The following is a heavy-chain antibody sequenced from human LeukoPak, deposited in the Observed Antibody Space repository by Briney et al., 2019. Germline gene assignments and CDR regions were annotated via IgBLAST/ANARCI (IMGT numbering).Heavy chain of an antibody. J-gene: IGHJ5*02. CDR1: GFTFSSYS. D-gene: IGHD3-22*01. CDR3: ARARDSSGYYYLNWFDP. V-gene: IGHV3-21*01. Sequence: GGSLRLSCAASGFTFSSYSMNWVRQAPGKGLEWVSSISSSSSYIYYADSVKGRFTISRDNAKNSLYLQMNSLRAEDTAVYYCARARDSSGYYYLNWFDPWGQGTLVTVSS. CDR2: ISSSSSYI.